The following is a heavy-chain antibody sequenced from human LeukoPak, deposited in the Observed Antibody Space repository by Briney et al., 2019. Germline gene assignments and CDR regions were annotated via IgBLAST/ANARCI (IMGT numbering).Heavy chain of an antibody. CDR3: ARGPQQLAHSPRDNWFDP. Sequence: GASVKVSCKASGYTFTGYYMHWVRQAPGQGLEWMGWINPNSGGTNYAQKFQGRVTMTRDTSISTAYMELSRLRSDDTAVYYCARGPQQLAHSPRDNWFDPWGQGTLVTVSS. CDR1: GYTFTGYY. CDR2: INPNSGGT. J-gene: IGHJ5*02. V-gene: IGHV1-2*02. D-gene: IGHD6-13*01.